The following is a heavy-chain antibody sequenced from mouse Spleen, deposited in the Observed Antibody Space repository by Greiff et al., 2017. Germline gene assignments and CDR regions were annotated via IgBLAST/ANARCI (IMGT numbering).Heavy chain of an antibody. Sequence: QVQLQQPGAELVRPGSSVKLSCKASGYTFTSYWMAWVQQRPGQGLEWIGNICPSDSDTHYNQKFKDKATLTVDKSSSTAYMQLSSLASEESAVYYCARERSNYVGVGFAYRGQGTLVTVAA. CDR2: ICPSDSDT. CDR3: ARERSNYVGVGFAY. J-gene: IGHJ3*01. V-gene: IGHV1-61*01. CDR1: GYTFTSYW. D-gene: IGHD2-5*01.